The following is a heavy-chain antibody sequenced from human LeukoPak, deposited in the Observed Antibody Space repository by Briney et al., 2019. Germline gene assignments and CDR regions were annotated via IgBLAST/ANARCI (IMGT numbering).Heavy chain of an antibody. CDR1: GVSISSSNSY. CDR3: ARYLDYGGNSRVFQH. Sequence: SETLSLTCTVSGVSISSSNSYWGWIRQPPGKGLEWIGSIYYSGNTYYNASLKSQVSISIDTSKNQFSLRLTSVTAADTAIYYCARYLDYGGNSRVFQHWGQGTLVTVSS. V-gene: IGHV4-39*01. CDR2: IYYSGNT. J-gene: IGHJ1*01. D-gene: IGHD4-23*01.